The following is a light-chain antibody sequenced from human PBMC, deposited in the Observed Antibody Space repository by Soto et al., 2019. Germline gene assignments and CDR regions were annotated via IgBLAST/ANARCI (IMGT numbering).Light chain of an antibody. CDR1: QSVSTNN. J-gene: IGKJ1*01. Sequence: EIVLTQSPGTLSLSPGDRATLSCRASQSVSTNNFAWYQQRPGQAPRLLIYGASSRATGIPDRFSGSGSGTDFTLTISRLEPEDFAVYYCQQFYNSLWTVGQGTKVDSK. CDR2: GAS. V-gene: IGKV3-20*01. CDR3: QQFYNSLWT.